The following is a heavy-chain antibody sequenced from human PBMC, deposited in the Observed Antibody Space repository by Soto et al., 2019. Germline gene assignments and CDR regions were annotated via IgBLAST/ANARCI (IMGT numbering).Heavy chain of an antibody. V-gene: IGHV4-39*01. D-gene: IGHD3-22*01. CDR2: IYYSGST. Sequence: SETLSLTCTVSGGSISSSSYYWGWIRQPPGKGLEWIGSIYYSGSTYYNPSLKSRVTISVDTSKNQFSLKLSSVTAADTAVYYCARLDSSGYLTYYFDYWGQGTLVTVSS. J-gene: IGHJ4*02. CDR3: ARLDSSGYLTYYFDY. CDR1: GGSISSSSYY.